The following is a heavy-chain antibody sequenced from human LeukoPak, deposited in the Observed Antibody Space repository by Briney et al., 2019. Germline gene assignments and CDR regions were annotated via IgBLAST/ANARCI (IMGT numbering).Heavy chain of an antibody. CDR3: ARGGGGYYDILSDDAFDI. CDR2: IYYSGST. D-gene: IGHD3-9*01. J-gene: IGHJ3*02. V-gene: IGHV4-39*07. Sequence: SETLSLTCTVSGGSISSSSYYWGWIRQPPGKGLEWIGSIYYSGSTYYNPSLKSRVTISVDTSKNQFSLKLSSVTAADTAVYYCARGGGGYYDILSDDAFDIWGQGTMVTVSS. CDR1: GGSISSSSYY.